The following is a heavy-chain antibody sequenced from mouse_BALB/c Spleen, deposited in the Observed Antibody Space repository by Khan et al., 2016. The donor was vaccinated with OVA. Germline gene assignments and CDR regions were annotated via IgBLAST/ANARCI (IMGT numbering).Heavy chain of an antibody. D-gene: IGHD2-10*01. J-gene: IGHJ4*01. CDR3: ARPPYFSYVLDN. CDR1: GYTFTNYG. Sequence: QIQLVQSGPELKKPGETVKISCKASGYTFTNYGLNWVKQAPGEGLKWLGWINTYTGEPTYADDFKGRFAFSLETSANTAYLQINNLKNEDTATYFCARPPYFSYVLDNWGQGTSVTVSS. V-gene: IGHV9-3-1*01. CDR2: INTYTGEP.